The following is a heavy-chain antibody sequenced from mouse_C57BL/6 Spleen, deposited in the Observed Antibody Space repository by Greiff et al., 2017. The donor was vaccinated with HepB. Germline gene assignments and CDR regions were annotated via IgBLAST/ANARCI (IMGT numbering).Heavy chain of an antibody. V-gene: IGHV5-9-1*02. CDR1: GFTFSSYA. J-gene: IGHJ2*01. Sequence: EVHLVESGEGLVKPGGSLKLSCAASGFTFSSYAMSWVRQTPEKRLEWVAYISSGGDYIYYAETVKGRFTISRDNARNTPSLQMSSLKSEDTAMYYCTSGHTRPVSYYGNYVYDYWGQGTTLTAAS. D-gene: IGHD2-1*01. CDR3: TSGHTRPVSYYGNYVYDY. CDR2: ISSGGDYI.